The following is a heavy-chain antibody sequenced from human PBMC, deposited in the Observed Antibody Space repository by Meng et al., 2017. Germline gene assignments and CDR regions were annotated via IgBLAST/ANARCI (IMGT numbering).Heavy chain of an antibody. CDR1: GYIFASYG. CDR3: AREERGSGDS. CDR2: INSYSGDT. V-gene: IGHV1-18*01. Sequence: QVRLGQVGAEVNRPGASVNVSCNASGYIFASYGIHWVRQAPGQGLEWIGWINSYSGDTNYTQTLQGRVTLTKEPSTSTAYMELRSLRSDDTAVYYCAREERGSGDSWGQGTLVTVSS. J-gene: IGHJ5*02. D-gene: IGHD3-22*01.